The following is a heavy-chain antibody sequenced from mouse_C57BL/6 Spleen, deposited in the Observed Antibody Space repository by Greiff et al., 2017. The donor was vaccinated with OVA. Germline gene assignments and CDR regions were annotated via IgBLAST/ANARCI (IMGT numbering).Heavy chain of an antibody. D-gene: IGHD1-1*01. J-gene: IGHJ1*03. V-gene: IGHV5-17*01. CDR1: GFTFSDYG. CDR2: MYSFSSTT. CDR3: ARGSSYYWYFDV. Sequence: DVKLVESGGGLVASGVCLKLSCAASGFTFSDYGMHWVRQLPHHFREWVAYMYSFSSTTYYADTVKGRFTISRDNAKNTLFLQMTSLRSEDTAMYYCARGSSYYWYFDVWGTGTTVTVSS.